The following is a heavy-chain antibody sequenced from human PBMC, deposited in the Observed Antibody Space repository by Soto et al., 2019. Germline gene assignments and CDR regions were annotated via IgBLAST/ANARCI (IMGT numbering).Heavy chain of an antibody. CDR2: IYYSGST. J-gene: IGHJ5*02. Sequence: SETLSLTCTVSGGSISSYYWSWIRQPPGKGLEWIGYIYYSGSTNYNPSLKSRVTISVDTSKNQFSLKLSSVTAADTAAYYCARETSEERTFDPWGQGTLVTVS. CDR1: GGSISSYY. D-gene: IGHD1-1*01. CDR3: ARETSEERTFDP. V-gene: IGHV4-59*01.